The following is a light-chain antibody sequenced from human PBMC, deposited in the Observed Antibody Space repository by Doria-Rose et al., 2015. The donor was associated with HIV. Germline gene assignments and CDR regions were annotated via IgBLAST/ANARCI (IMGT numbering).Light chain of an antibody. CDR3: HQYGTSWT. V-gene: IGKV3-20*01. Sequence: TQSPGTLSLSPGERATLSCRASQSFSSTYLAWYQQKPGQAPSLLIYDGSTRATGIPDRFSAGGSGTDFTLTINRLEPEDFAPYYCHQYGTSWTFGQGTKVEI. CDR1: QSFSSTY. J-gene: IGKJ1*01. CDR2: DGS.